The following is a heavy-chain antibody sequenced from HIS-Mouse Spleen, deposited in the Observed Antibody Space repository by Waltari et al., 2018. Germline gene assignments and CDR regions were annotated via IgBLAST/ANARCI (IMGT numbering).Heavy chain of an antibody. D-gene: IGHD6-13*01. CDR3: AREIPYSSSWYDWYFDL. V-gene: IGHV4-39*07. J-gene: IGHJ2*01. CDR1: GGSISSSSYY. Sequence: QLQLQESGPGLVKPSETLSLTCTVSGGSISSSSYYWGWIRQPPGKGLEWIGSIYYRGSPYYNPVLKSRVTISVDTSKNQFSLKLSSVTAADTAVYYCAREIPYSSSWYDWYFDLWGRGTLVTVSS. CDR2: IYYRGSP.